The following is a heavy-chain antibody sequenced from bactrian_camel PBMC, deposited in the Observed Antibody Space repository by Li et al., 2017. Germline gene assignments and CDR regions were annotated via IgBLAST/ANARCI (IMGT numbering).Heavy chain of an antibody. D-gene: IGHD1*01. Sequence: HVQLVESGGGSVQTGGSLRLSCVGTSYTWRDTCMAWFRQAPGKEREGIAAIDSDGRAAYADPVKGRFTVSVDNAKNTVHLQMNNLKPEDTAMYYCAVEGDGDYCVPGALVFGFWDQGTQVTVS. V-gene: IGHV3S53*01. CDR3: AVEGDGDYCVPGALVFGF. CDR2: IDSDGRA. CDR1: SYTWRDTC. J-gene: IGHJ6*01.